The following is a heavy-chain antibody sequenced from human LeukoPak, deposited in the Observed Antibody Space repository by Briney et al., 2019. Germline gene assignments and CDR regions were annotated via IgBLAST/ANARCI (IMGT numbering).Heavy chain of an antibody. J-gene: IGHJ3*02. V-gene: IGHV1-18*01. Sequence: ASVKVSCKASGYTFNGYAITWVRQAPGQGLEWMGWISAYNLNTNYAQNLQGRVTMTIDTSTTTAYMELRSLRFDDTAVYYCASFCSSTSCYRYRDDAFDIWGQGTMVTVSS. CDR1: GYTFNGYA. CDR2: ISAYNLNT. CDR3: ASFCSSTSCYRYRDDAFDI. D-gene: IGHD2-2*01.